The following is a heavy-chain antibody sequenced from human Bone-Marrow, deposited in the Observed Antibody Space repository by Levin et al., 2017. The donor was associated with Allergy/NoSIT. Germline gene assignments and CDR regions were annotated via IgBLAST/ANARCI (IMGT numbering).Heavy chain of an antibody. CDR2: FSGSSSST. V-gene: IGHV3-23*01. Sequence: SGGSLRLSCAASGFIFSNYGMSWVRQAPGKGLEWVSGFSGSSSSTNYADSVKGRFTISRDNAKNMLYLQMNSLRVEDTAVYYCAKRQFYGSGGFDPWGQGTLVTVAS. D-gene: IGHD3-10*01. CDR3: AKRQFYGSGGFDP. CDR1: GFIFSNYG. J-gene: IGHJ5*02.